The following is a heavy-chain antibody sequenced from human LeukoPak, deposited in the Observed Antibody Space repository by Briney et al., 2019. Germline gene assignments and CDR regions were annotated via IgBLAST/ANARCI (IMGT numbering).Heavy chain of an antibody. CDR3: ARTQSQSGSYRYYFGY. J-gene: IGHJ4*02. CDR1: GVSFCSAGYY. Sequence: SETLSLTCTVSGVSFCSAGYYWSWIRQPPGGGLEWIGYIYYISNTNYNPFLKSRVTMSVDESKNQFSLKLISVTAADTAVYYCARTQSQSGSYRYYFGYWGQGTLVTVSS. CDR2: IYYISNT. V-gene: IGHV4-61*08. D-gene: IGHD1-26*01.